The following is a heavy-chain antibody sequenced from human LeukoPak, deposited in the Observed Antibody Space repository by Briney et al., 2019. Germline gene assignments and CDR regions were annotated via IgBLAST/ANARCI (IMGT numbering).Heavy chain of an antibody. CDR3: ARDQSYFDY. CDR2: INPNSGGT. J-gene: IGHJ4*02. CDR1: GYTFTGYY. V-gene: IGHV1-2*02. Sequence: ASVKVSCKASGYTFTGYYMHWVRQAPGQGLEWMGWINPNSGGTNYAQKFQGRVTMTRDTSTSTVYMELSSLRSEDTAVYYCARDQSYFDYWGQGTLVTVSS.